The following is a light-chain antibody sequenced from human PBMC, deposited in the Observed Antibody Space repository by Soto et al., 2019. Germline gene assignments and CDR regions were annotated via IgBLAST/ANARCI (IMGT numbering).Light chain of an antibody. V-gene: IGKV1-39*01. J-gene: IGKJ5*01. CDR1: QSISSS. CDR3: QQSYSPPIT. Sequence: DIQMTQSPFSLSASVGDRVSITCRASQSISSSLTWYQQKPGKAPKLLIYGASSLQSGVPSSFSGSGSGTAFTLTISPLQPEDFATYYCQQSYSPPITFGQGTRLEIK. CDR2: GAS.